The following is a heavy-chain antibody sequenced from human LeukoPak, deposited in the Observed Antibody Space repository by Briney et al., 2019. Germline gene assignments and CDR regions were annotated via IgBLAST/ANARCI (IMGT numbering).Heavy chain of an antibody. CDR3: AVGGYSYGYGLSLYMDV. CDR1: GGTFSSYA. V-gene: IGHV1-69*05. CDR2: IIPIFGTA. D-gene: IGHD5-18*01. J-gene: IGHJ6*03. Sequence: SVKVSCKASGGTFSSYAIGWVRQAPGQGLEWMGRIIPIFGTANYAQKFQGRVTITTDESTSTAYMELSSLRSEDTAVYYCAVGGYSYGYGLSLYMDVWGKGTTVTVSS.